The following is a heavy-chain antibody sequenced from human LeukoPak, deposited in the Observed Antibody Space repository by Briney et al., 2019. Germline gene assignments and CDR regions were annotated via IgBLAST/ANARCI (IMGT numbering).Heavy chain of an antibody. Sequence: SGESLKISCKGSGYSFTSYWIGWVRQMPGKGLEWMGIIYPGDSDTRYSPSFQGRVTISADKSITTAYLQWSSLKASDTAMYYCARRVAATGTLDYWGQGTLVTVSS. CDR2: IYPGDSDT. V-gene: IGHV5-51*01. D-gene: IGHD6-13*01. J-gene: IGHJ4*02. CDR3: ARRVAATGTLDY. CDR1: GYSFTSYW.